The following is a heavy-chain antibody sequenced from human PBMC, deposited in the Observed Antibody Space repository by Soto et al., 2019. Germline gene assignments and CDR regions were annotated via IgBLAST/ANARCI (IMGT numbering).Heavy chain of an antibody. V-gene: IGHV4-59*08. J-gene: IGHJ4*02. CDR1: HGSLTQEQ. Sequence: PPGTASLTCTVPHGSLTQEQSSYTRQPPGKGMEWIGYIYYSGTTNYNPSLKSRVTISVDTSKNQFSLKLTSVTAADTAVYYCASQKLDVPAYFAYWGQGTLVTVS. CDR2: IYYSGTT. D-gene: IGHD1-1*01. CDR3: ASQKLDVPAYFAY.